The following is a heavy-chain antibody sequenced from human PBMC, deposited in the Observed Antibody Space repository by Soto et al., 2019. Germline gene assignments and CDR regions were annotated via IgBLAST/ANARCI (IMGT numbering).Heavy chain of an antibody. Sequence: GGSLRLSCAAYGFAIGTYDMSWVRQAPGKGLEWVSAISGGARSTYYAESVKGRFTISRDNSKNTLSLQMNSLRAEDTAVYYCAKDTRKGNRHSDYWGQGTRVTVSS. V-gene: IGHV3-23*01. CDR1: GFAIGTYD. CDR3: AKDTRKGNRHSDY. J-gene: IGHJ4*02. CDR2: ISGGARST. D-gene: IGHD1-1*01.